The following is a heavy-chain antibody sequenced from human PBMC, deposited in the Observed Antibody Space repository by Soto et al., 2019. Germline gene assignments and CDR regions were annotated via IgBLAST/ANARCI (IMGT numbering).Heavy chain of an antibody. CDR1: GGSISSSSYY. CDR3: ARHQTGYSSGWTYDFDY. CDR2: FYYSGST. J-gene: IGHJ4*02. D-gene: IGHD6-19*01. V-gene: IGHV4-39*01. Sequence: SDTLSLTCTVSGGSISSSSYYWGWIRQPPGKGLEWIGSFYYSGSTYYNPSLKSRVTISVDTSKNQFSLKLSSVTAADTAVYYCARHQTGYSSGWTYDFDYWGQGTMGTVSS.